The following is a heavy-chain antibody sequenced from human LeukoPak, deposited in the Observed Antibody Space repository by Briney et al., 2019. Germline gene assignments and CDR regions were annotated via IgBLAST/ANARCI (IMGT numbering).Heavy chain of an antibody. J-gene: IGHJ4*02. V-gene: IGHV3-23*01. D-gene: IGHD6-19*01. CDR1: GFIFSNYA. CDR3: VKGPRPDITVAHTVEN. Sequence: GGSLILSCAASGFIFSNYAMSWVRQVPGRGLEWVSTISSRGDSTYVTESVKGRFTISRDNSKNSLYLQMNTVRAEDTALYYCVKGPRPDITVAHTVENWGQGTLVTVSS. CDR2: ISSRGDST.